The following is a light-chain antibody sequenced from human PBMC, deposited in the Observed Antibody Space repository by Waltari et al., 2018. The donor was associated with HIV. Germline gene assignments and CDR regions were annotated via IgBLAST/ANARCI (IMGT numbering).Light chain of an antibody. Sequence: QSVLTQPPSASGTPGQRVTISCSGSSSNIGSNYVYWYQQLPGTAPKLLIYRNNKRPSGVTYRFSGSKFCTSASLAISGLRSEDEADYYCAAWDDSLGGRVFGGGTKLTVL. V-gene: IGLV1-47*01. J-gene: IGLJ2*01. CDR3: AAWDDSLGGRV. CDR2: RNN. CDR1: SSNIGSNY.